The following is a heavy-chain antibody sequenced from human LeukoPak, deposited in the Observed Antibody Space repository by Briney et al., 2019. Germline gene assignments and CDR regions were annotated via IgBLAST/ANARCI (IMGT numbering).Heavy chain of an antibody. V-gene: IGHV1-69*13. Sequence: SVKVSCKASGGTFSSYAISWVRQAPGQGLEWMGGIIPIFGTANYAQKFQGRVTITADESTSTAYMELSSLRSEDTAVYYCANPRPLYCSSTSCYIHYYYYMDVWGKGTTVTVSS. CDR3: ANPRPLYCSSTSCYIHYYYYMDV. CDR1: GGTFSSYA. D-gene: IGHD2-2*02. CDR2: IIPIFGTA. J-gene: IGHJ6*03.